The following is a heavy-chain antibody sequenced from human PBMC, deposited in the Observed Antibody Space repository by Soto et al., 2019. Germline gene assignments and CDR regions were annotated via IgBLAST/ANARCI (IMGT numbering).Heavy chain of an antibody. V-gene: IGHV4-31*03. CDR1: GAALNSGNYY. CDR2: IYVTGAV. Sequence: KTSETLSLTCSVSGAALNSGNYYWSWIRQVPGKGLEWIGHIYVTGAVDYNPSLRDRITISQDTSERQFSLNMRLVTAADTAVYYCARRRIATNNYEWSDPSGQGTMVTV. J-gene: IGHJ5*02. CDR3: ARRRIATNNYEWSDP. D-gene: IGHD2-21*01.